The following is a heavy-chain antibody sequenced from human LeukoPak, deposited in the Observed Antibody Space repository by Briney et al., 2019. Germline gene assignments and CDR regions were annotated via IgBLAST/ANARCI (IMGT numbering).Heavy chain of an antibody. V-gene: IGHV1-2*02. D-gene: IGHD5-24*01. CDR2: INPNSGGT. CDR1: GYTFTGYY. Sequence: ASVKVSCKASGYTFTGYYMHWVRQAPGKGLEWMGWINPNSGGTNYAQKFQGRVTMTRDTSISTAYMELSRLRSDDTAVYYCARDLRWLQSYYFDYWGQGTLVTVSS. CDR3: ARDLRWLQSYYFDY. J-gene: IGHJ4*02.